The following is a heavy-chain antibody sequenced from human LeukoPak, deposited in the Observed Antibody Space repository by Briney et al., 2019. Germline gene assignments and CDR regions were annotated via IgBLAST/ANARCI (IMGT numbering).Heavy chain of an antibody. CDR1: GFTFSSYW. CDR2: IKQDGSEK. V-gene: IGHV3-7*01. CDR3: ASKGVTNLYYYYGMDV. Sequence: GGSLRLSCAASGFTFSSYWMSWVRQAPGKGLEWVANIKQDGSEKYYVDSVKGRFTISRDNAKNSLCLQMNSLRAEDTAVYYCASKGVTNLYYYYGMDVWGQGTTVTVSS. J-gene: IGHJ6*02. D-gene: IGHD4-11*01.